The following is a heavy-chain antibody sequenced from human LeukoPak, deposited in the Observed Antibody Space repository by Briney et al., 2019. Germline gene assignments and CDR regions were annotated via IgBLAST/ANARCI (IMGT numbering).Heavy chain of an antibody. V-gene: IGHV4-59*01. CDR2: IYYSGST. CDR3: ARRPASIAEAYFDY. CDR1: GGSISSYY. J-gene: IGHJ4*02. D-gene: IGHD6-13*01. Sequence: PSETLSLXCTVSGGSISSYYWSWIRQPPGKGLESIGYIYYSGSTNYNPSLKSRVTISVDTSKNQFSLKLSSVTAADTAVYYCARRPASIAEAYFDYWGQGTLVTVSS.